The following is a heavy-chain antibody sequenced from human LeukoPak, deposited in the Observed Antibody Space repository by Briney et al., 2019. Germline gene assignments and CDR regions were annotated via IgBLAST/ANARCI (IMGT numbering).Heavy chain of an antibody. V-gene: IGHV4-34*01. CDR2: INHSGST. D-gene: IGHD1-7*01. Sequence: SETLSLTCAVYGGSFSGYYWSWIRQPPGKGLEWIGEINHSGSTNYNPSLKSRVTISVDTSKNQFSLKLSSVTAADTAVYYCARMGMAGGNYPYYFDYWGQGTLVTVSS. CDR1: GGSFSGYY. J-gene: IGHJ4*02. CDR3: ARMGMAGGNYPYYFDY.